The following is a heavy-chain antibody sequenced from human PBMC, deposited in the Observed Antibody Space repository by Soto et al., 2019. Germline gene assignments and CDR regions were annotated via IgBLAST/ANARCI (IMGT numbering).Heavy chain of an antibody. CDR2: IYHSGST. CDR1: GGSISSGGYS. V-gene: IGHV4-30-2*01. CDR3: ARATVTYYYFDY. Sequence: KPSETLSLTCAVSGGSISSGGYSWSWIRQPAGKGLEWIGFIYHSGSTNYNPSLKSRVTMSVDRSKNQFSLKLRSVTAADTAVYYCARATVTYYYFDYWGQGTLVTVSS. J-gene: IGHJ4*02. D-gene: IGHD4-17*01.